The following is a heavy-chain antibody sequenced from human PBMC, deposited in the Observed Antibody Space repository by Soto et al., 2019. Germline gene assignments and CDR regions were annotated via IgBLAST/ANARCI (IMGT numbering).Heavy chain of an antibody. CDR2: MNPNSGNT. CDR1: GYTFTSYD. Sequence: QVQLVQSGAEVKKPGASVKVSCKASGYTFTSYDINWVRQATGQGPEWMGWMNPNSGNTGYAQKFQGRVTMTRNTPISTAYMELSSLRSEDTAGYYCASGHVDTAMVTAGFDPWGQGTLVTVSS. J-gene: IGHJ5*02. CDR3: ASGHVDTAMVTAGFDP. D-gene: IGHD5-18*01. V-gene: IGHV1-8*01.